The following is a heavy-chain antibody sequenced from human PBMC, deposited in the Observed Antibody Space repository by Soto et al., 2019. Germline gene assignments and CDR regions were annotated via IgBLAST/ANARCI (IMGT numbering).Heavy chain of an antibody. Sequence: ASVKVSCKASGYTFTSFGISWVRQAPGQGLEWMGWISAYNGNANYAQKFQGRVTMATDTSTSTAYMELRSLRSDDTAVYYCARGRCGFVCYPYYHHYHHAFCAQGSTVTVSS. CDR3: ARGRCGFVCYPYYHHYHHAF. J-gene: IGHJ6*02. D-gene: IGHD2-21*01. CDR1: GYTFTSFG. CDR2: ISAYNGNA. V-gene: IGHV1-18*01.